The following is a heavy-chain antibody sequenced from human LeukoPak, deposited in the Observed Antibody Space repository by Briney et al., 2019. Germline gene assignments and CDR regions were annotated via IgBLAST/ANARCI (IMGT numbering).Heavy chain of an antibody. J-gene: IGHJ3*02. CDR3: ARVAVGGTHALDI. CDR1: GGSISSSSYY. CDR2: IYYSGST. V-gene: IGHV4-39*01. Sequence: SETLSLTCTVSGGSISSSSYYWGCIRQPPGKGLEGIGSIYYSGSTYYNPSLKSRVTISVDTSKNQFSLKLSSVTAADTAVYYCARVAVGGTHALDIWGQGTMVTVSS. D-gene: IGHD1-26*01.